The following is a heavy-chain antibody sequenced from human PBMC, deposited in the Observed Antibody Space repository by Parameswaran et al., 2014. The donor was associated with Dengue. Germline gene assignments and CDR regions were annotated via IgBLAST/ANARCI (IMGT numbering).Heavy chain of an antibody. Sequence: WVRQAPGQGLEWMGWISTYNGNTNYAQNLQGRVTMTTDTSTSTAYMELRSLRSDDTAVYYCARGYFDRGGYNDGNYYYMDVWGKGTTVTVSS. V-gene: IGHV1-18*01. J-gene: IGHJ6*03. CDR2: ISTYNGNT. CDR3: ARGYFDRGGYNDGNYYYMDV. D-gene: IGHD3-22*01.